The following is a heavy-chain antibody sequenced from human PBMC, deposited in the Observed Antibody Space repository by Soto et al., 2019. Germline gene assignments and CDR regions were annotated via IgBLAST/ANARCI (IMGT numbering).Heavy chain of an antibody. D-gene: IGHD3-10*01. Sequence: QVQLVQSGAEVKKPGASVKVSCKASGYTFTSYGISWVRQAPGHGLEWMGWISAYNGNTNYAQKLQGRVTMTTDTSTSTAYMELRSLRSDDTAVYYCARVVITMVRGVTNWFDPWGQGTLVTVSS. J-gene: IGHJ5*02. V-gene: IGHV1-18*01. CDR1: GYTFTSYG. CDR3: ARVVITMVRGVTNWFDP. CDR2: ISAYNGNT.